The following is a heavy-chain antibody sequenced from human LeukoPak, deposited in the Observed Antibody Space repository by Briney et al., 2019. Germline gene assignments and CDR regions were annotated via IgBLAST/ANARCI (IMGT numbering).Heavy chain of an antibody. D-gene: IGHD5-18*01. CDR2: ISYDGSNK. CDR3: ARVQGRYSYGSGFDY. Sequence: QPGGSLRLSCAASGFTFSSYAMHWVRQAPGKGLEWVAVISYDGSNKYYADSVKGRFTISRDNSKNTLYLQMNSLRAEDTAVYYCARVQGRYSYGSGFDYWGQGTLVTVSS. CDR1: GFTFSSYA. V-gene: IGHV3-30*04. J-gene: IGHJ4*02.